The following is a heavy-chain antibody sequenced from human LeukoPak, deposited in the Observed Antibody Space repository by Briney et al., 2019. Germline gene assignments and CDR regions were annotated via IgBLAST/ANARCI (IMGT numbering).Heavy chain of an antibody. D-gene: IGHD2-15*01. V-gene: IGHV3-74*01. Sequence: PGGPLRLSCAASGFTFSNYWMHWVRQAPGKGLVWVSRINSDGSGTGYADSVKGRFTISRDNAKNTLYLQMNSLRAEDTAVYYCAGRSAGNLEYWGQGTLVTVSS. CDR2: INSDGSGT. J-gene: IGHJ4*02. CDR1: GFTFSNYW. CDR3: AGRSAGNLEY.